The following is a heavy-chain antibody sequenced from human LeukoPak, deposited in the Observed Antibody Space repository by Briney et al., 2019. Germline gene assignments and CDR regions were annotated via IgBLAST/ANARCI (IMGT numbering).Heavy chain of an antibody. CDR3: ARDRGRDGYNSRYYFDY. J-gene: IGHJ4*02. V-gene: IGHV1-46*01. Sequence: ASVKVSCKASGYTVTSYYMHWVPQAPGQGLEWMGLINPSGGSTSYAQKFQGRVTMTRDTSTSTVYMELSSLRSEDTAVYYCARDRGRDGYNSRYYFDYWGQGTLVTVSS. CDR1: GYTVTSYY. CDR2: INPSGGST. D-gene: IGHD5-24*01.